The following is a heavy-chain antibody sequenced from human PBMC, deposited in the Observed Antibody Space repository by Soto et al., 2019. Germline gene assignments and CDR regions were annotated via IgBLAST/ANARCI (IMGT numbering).Heavy chain of an antibody. CDR2: ISYDGSNK. D-gene: IGHD4-4*01. Sequence: GGSLRLSCAASGFTFSSYAMHWVRQAPGKGLEWVAVISYDGSNKYYADSVKGRFTISRDNSKNTLYLQMNSLRAEDTAVYYCAKDPNLPTVTTGLPYYYGMDVWGQGTTVTVSS. V-gene: IGHV3-30-3*01. J-gene: IGHJ6*02. CDR1: GFTFSSYA. CDR3: AKDPNLPTVTTGLPYYYGMDV.